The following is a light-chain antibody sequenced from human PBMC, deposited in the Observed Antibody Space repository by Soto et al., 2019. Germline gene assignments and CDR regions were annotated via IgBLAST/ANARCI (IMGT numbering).Light chain of an antibody. Sequence: EIVLTQSPGTLSVSPGERATLSCRASQNVANNYLAWYQQKPGQAPRFLIYDASSRATGIPDRFSGSGSGTDFTLTISRLEPEDLAMHYCEQYGSTPLTFGGGTKVEIK. CDR1: QNVANNY. CDR2: DAS. V-gene: IGKV3-20*01. CDR3: EQYGSTPLT. J-gene: IGKJ4*01.